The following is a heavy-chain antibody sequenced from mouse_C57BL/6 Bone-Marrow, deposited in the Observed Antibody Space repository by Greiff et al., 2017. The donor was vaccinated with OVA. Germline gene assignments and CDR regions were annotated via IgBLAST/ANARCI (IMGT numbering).Heavy chain of an antibody. CDR3: ARRRLRRDYYAMDY. V-gene: IGHV5-12*01. CDR1: GFTFSDYY. D-gene: IGHD2-4*01. Sequence: EVQVVESGGGLVQPGGSLKLSCAASGFTFSDYYMYWVRQTPEKRLEWVAYISNGGGSTYYPDTVKGRFTISRDNAKNTRYLQMSRLKSEDTAMYYCARRRLRRDYYAMDYWGQGTSVTVSS. J-gene: IGHJ4*01. CDR2: ISNGGGST.